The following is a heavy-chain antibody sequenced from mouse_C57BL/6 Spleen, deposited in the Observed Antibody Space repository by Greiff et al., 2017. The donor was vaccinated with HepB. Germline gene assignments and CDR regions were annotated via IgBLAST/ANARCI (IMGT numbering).Heavy chain of an antibody. D-gene: IGHD1-1*01. CDR2: INPGSGGT. V-gene: IGHV1-54*01. Sequence: LVESGAELVRAGTSVKVSCKASGYAFTNYLIEWVKQRPGQGLEWIGVINPGSGGTNYNEKFKGKATLTADKSSSTAYMQLSSLTSEDSAVYFCARSLRSAPYYFDYWGQGTTLTVSS. J-gene: IGHJ2*01. CDR1: GYAFTNYL. CDR3: ARSLRSAPYYFDY.